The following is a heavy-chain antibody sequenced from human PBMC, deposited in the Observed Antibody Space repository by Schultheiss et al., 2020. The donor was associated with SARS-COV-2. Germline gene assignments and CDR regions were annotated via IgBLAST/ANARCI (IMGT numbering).Heavy chain of an antibody. D-gene: IGHD3-10*01. Sequence: SETLSLTCTVSGGSISSSSYYWGWIRQPPGKGLEWIGSIYYSGSTNYNPSLKSRVTISVDTSKNQFSLKLSSVTAADTAVYYCARAEVRGQRYYYYMDVWGKGTTVTVSS. J-gene: IGHJ6*03. CDR3: ARAEVRGQRYYYYMDV. CDR1: GGSISSSSYY. V-gene: IGHV4-39*07. CDR2: IYYSGST.